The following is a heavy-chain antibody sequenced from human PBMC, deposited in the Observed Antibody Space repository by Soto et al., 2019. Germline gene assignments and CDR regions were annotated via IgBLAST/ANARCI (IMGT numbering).Heavy chain of an antibody. CDR2: ISYDGSNK. CDR1: GFTFSSYG. CDR3: AKDGSKAYSSSRPVDY. Sequence: LSLPCAASGFTFSSYGMHWVRQAPGKGLEWVAVISYDGSNKYYADSVKGRFTISRDNSKNTLYLQMNSLRAEDTAVYYCAKDGSKAYSSSRPVDYWGQGTLVTVSS. D-gene: IGHD6-6*01. J-gene: IGHJ4*02. V-gene: IGHV3-30*18.